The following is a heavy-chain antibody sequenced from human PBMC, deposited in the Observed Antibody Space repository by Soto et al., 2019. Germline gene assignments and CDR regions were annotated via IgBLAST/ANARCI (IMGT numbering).Heavy chain of an antibody. CDR1: GYTFTTYG. Sequence: QVQLVQSGAEVNKPGASVKVSCKASGYTFTTYGMSWVRQAPGQGLDWMGWISTYNGNTKYAERLQGRVTMTTDTTTSTAYMELRSLRSDDTAVYYCARGPTDYCDNSGDYFLDYWGQGTLVTVSS. CDR3: ARGPTDYCDNSGDYFLDY. V-gene: IGHV1-18*01. J-gene: IGHJ4*02. D-gene: IGHD3-22*01. CDR2: ISTYNGNT.